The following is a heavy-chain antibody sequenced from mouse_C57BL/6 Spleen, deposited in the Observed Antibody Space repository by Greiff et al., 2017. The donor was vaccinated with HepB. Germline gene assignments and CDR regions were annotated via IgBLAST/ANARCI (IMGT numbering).Heavy chain of an antibody. CDR3: TREGGYGNYGGYFDY. Sequence: EVMLVESGEGLVKPGGSLKLSCAASGFTFSSYAMSWVRQTPEKRLEWVAYISSGGDYIYYADTVKGRFTISRDNARNTLYLQMSSLKSEDTAMYYCTREGGYGNYGGYFDYWGQGTTLTVSS. D-gene: IGHD2-1*01. CDR1: GFTFSSYA. CDR2: ISSGGDYI. V-gene: IGHV5-9-1*02. J-gene: IGHJ2*01.